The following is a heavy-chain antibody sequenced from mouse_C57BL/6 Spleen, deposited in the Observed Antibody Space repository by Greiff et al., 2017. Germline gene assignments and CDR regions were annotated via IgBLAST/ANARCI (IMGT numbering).Heavy chain of an antibody. CDR3: ARGTGSNLYYYSMDL. CDR1: GFSLTSYG. Sequence: QVQLQQSGPGLVQPSQSLSITCTVSGFSLTSYGVHWVRQSPGKGLEWLGVIWSGGSTDYNAAFIYRLSISKENSKSQVFFKMNSLQAYYTAIYYWARGTGSNLYYYSMDLWGQGTSVTVSS. D-gene: IGHD2-5*01. V-gene: IGHV2-2*01. CDR2: IWSGGST. J-gene: IGHJ4*01.